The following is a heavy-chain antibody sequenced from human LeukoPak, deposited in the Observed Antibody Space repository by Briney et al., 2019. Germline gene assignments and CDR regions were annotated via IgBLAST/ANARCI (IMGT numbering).Heavy chain of an antibody. J-gene: IGHJ5*02. CDR3: ARGYGSRNWFDP. V-gene: IGHV1-8*01. CDR2: MNPNSGNT. CDR1: GYTFTSYD. Sequence: ASVKVSCKASGYTFTSYDINWVRQATGQGLEWMGWMNPNSGNTGYAQKFQGRVTMTRNTSIGTGYMELSSLRSEDTAVYCCARGYGSRNWFDPWGQGTLVTVSS. D-gene: IGHD3-10*01.